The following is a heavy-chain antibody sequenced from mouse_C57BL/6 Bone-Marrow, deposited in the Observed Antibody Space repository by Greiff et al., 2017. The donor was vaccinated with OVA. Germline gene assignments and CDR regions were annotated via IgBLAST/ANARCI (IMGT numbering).Heavy chain of an antibody. J-gene: IGHJ2*01. CDR3: ARYGYYPYYFDY. Sequence: VQLKQSGPELVKPGASVKISCKASGYAFSSSWMNWVKQRPGKGLEWIGRIYPGDGDTNYNGKFKGKATLTADKSSSTAYMQLSSLTSEDSAVYFCARYGYYPYYFDYWGQGTTLTVSS. CDR1: GYAFSSSW. CDR2: IYPGDGDT. D-gene: IGHD2-3*01. V-gene: IGHV1-82*01.